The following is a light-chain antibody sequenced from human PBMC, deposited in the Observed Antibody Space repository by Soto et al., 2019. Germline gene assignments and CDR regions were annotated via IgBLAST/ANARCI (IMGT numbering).Light chain of an antibody. Sequence: DIHMTQSPSSLSASIGDRVTISCRASQPIDSYLNWYLQKAGNAPKLLIFTRSFLQSGVPSRFSGRGSGTDFTLTISSLQPEDIGPYYCQQNSSPPLTFGGGTRVDIK. CDR1: QPIDSY. CDR3: QQNSSPPLT. CDR2: TRS. J-gene: IGKJ4*01. V-gene: IGKV1-39*01.